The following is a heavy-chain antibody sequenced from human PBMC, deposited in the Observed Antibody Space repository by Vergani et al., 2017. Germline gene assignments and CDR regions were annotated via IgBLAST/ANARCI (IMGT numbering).Heavy chain of an antibody. J-gene: IGHJ4*02. CDR2: ISWDGGST. D-gene: IGHD1-26*01. CDR3: AKDVDNGIYSWGFDS. V-gene: IGHV3-43D*03. Sequence: EVQLVESGGVVVQPGGSLRLSCAASGFTFDDYAMHWVRQVSGKGLEWVSLISWDGGSTYYADSVKGRFTISRDNSKNSLYVQMNSLRAEDTALYYCAKDVDNGIYSWGFDSWGQGTLVTVSS. CDR1: GFTFDDYA.